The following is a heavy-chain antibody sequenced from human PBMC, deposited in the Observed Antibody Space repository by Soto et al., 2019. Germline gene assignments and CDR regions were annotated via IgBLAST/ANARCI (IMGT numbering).Heavy chain of an antibody. J-gene: IGHJ4*02. Sequence: EVQLVQSGGGLVKPGGSLRLSCAASGFNLSHPWMTWVRQAAGKGLEWVGRIKSETAGGTADYAAPVKGRITISRDDSKNTVYLQMNSLKTEDTAVYYCTTGISYDLLPGYNDVAYGGQGTLLTVSS. V-gene: IGHV3-15*01. CDR1: GFNLSHPW. D-gene: IGHD3-9*01. CDR2: IKSETAGGTA. CDR3: TTGISYDLLPGYNDVAY.